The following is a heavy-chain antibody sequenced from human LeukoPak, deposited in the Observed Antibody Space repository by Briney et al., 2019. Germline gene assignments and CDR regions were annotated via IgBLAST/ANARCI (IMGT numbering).Heavy chain of an antibody. CDR1: GFSINYDW. CDR3: VRDQYCASSSCPGAFDL. Sequence: GGSLRLSCAASGFSINYDWMSWVRQAPGKGLEWVGRIRSKTDGGTTEYAAPVKGRFTISRDDSRNTLYLQMSSLKSEDTAVYYCVRDQYCASSSCPGAFDLWGQGTVVTVSS. CDR2: IRSKTDGGTT. J-gene: IGHJ3*01. V-gene: IGHV3-15*01. D-gene: IGHD2-2*01.